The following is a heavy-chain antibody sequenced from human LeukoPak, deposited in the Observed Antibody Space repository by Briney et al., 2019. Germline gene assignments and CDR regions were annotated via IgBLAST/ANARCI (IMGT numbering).Heavy chain of an antibody. V-gene: IGHV4-59*08. CDR3: ARRKTRGGPIDS. CDR2: IYYSGST. Sequence: PSETLSLTCTVYGDSIHSFYWGWVRQPPGKGLEWIGYIYYSGSTNYNPSLKSRITISVDTSKNQFSLRLSSVTAADTAIYYCARRKTRGGPIDSWGQGTLVTVSS. D-gene: IGHD3-16*01. J-gene: IGHJ5*01. CDR1: GDSIHSFY.